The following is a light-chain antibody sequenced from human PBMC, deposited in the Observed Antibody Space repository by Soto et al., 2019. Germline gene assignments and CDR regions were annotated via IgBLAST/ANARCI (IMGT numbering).Light chain of an antibody. Sequence: QSVLTNPPSATGSPGQSVTIPCTGTKNNVGGYNYVSWYQQHPGKAPKLMIYEVSKRPSGVPDRFSGSKSGNTASLTVSGLQAEDEADYYCSSYAGSTKLVFGTGTKVTVL. CDR1: KNNVGGYNY. J-gene: IGLJ1*01. CDR2: EVS. CDR3: SSYAGSTKLV. V-gene: IGLV2-8*01.